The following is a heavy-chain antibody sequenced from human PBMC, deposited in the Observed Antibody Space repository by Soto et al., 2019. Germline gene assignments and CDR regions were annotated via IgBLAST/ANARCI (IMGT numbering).Heavy chain of an antibody. D-gene: IGHD6-19*01. J-gene: IGHJ6*02. V-gene: IGHV1-8*01. CDR3: ARDYSSGYGMDV. Sequence: ASVKVSCKASGYTFTSYDINWVRQATGQGLEWMGWMNPNSGNTDYAQKFQGRVTMTRNTSISTAYMELSSLRSEDTAAYYCARDYSSGYGMDVWGQGTTVTVS. CDR2: MNPNSGNT. CDR1: GYTFTSYD.